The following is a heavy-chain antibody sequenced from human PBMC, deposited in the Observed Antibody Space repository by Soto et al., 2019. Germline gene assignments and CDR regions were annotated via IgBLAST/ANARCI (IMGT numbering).Heavy chain of an antibody. J-gene: IGHJ4*02. V-gene: IGHV3-23*01. CDR3: AKDKMEQWLVGGYYDY. Sequence: EVQLLESGGGLVQPGGSLRLSCAASGFTFSSHAMSWVRQAPGKGLEWVSSTIDSGGRSYHADSVRGRFTISRDNSKNTLYLHMNSLRADDTAIYYCAKDKMEQWLVGGYYDYWGQGALVTVSS. CDR2: TIDSGGRS. D-gene: IGHD6-19*01. CDR1: GFTFSSHA.